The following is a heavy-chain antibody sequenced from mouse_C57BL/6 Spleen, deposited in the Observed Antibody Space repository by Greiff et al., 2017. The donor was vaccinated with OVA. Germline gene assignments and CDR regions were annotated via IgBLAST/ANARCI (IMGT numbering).Heavy chain of an antibody. CDR1: GYTFTDYY. Sequence: VQLQQSGPELVKPGASVKISCKASGYTFTDYYINWVKQRPGQGLEWIGWIFPGSGSTYYNEKFTGKATLTVDKSSSTAYMLLSSLTSEDSTVYFCSRREGAGWDFDYWGQGTTLTVSS. CDR3: SRREGAGWDFDY. CDR2: IFPGSGST. D-gene: IGHD3-2*02. V-gene: IGHV1-75*01. J-gene: IGHJ2*01.